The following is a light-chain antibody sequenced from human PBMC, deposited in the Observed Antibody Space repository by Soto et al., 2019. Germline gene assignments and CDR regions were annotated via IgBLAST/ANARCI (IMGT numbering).Light chain of an antibody. J-gene: IGKJ4*01. CDR2: DAS. V-gene: IGKV3-15*01. CDR1: QTVSSN. CDR3: QQYHIWPLT. Sequence: EIVMTQSPVTLSVSAGERATLSCRASQTVSSNLAWYQQKPGQAPRLLIYDASTRATGIPVRFSGSGSGTEFTLTISSLQSEDFAVHYCQQYHIWPLTLAGGPNVDIK.